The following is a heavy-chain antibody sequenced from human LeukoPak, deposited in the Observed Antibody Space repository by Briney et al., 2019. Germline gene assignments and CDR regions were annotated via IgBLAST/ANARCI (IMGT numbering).Heavy chain of an antibody. CDR2: IKQDGSEK. CDR3: ARVIKGYSSGWYSRVGYFDY. CDR1: GFTFSSYW. V-gene: IGHV3-7*03. Sequence: GGSLRLSCAASGFTFSSYWMSWVRQAPGKGLGWVANIKQDGSEKYYVDSVKGRFTISRDNAKNSLYLQMNSPRAEDTAVYYCARVIKGYSSGWYSRVGYFDYWGQGTLVTVSS. J-gene: IGHJ4*02. D-gene: IGHD6-19*01.